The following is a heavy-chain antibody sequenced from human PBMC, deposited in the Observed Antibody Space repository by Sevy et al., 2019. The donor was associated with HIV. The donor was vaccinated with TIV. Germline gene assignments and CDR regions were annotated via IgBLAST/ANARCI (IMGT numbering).Heavy chain of an antibody. J-gene: IGHJ4*02. V-gene: IGHV3-23*01. Sequence: GGSLRLSCGASGFTFRTYAMSWVRQAPGKGPEWVSSISASGGSTYYADSVKGRFTLSRDNSKNTLYLQMNSLSADDTAVYNCAKDRASGLGESCFQYWGQGTLVTVSS. CDR2: ISASGGST. D-gene: IGHD3-16*01. CDR1: GFTFRTYA. CDR3: AKDRASGLGESCFQY.